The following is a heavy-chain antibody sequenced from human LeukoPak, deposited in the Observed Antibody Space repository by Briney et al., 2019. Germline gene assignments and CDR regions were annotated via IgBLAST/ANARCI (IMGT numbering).Heavy chain of an antibody. V-gene: IGHV4-39*07. CDR1: GGSVSSSHY. CDR2: IYYGGST. D-gene: IGHD6-19*01. CDR3: ARAHRDSSGWYRGDGWFDP. Sequence: SETLSLTCTVSGGSVSSSHYWGWIRQPPGKGLEWIGSIYYGGSTYYNASLRSRVTTSVDTSKNQFSLKLSSVTAADTAVYYCARAHRDSSGWYRGDGWFDPWGQGTLVTVSS. J-gene: IGHJ5*02.